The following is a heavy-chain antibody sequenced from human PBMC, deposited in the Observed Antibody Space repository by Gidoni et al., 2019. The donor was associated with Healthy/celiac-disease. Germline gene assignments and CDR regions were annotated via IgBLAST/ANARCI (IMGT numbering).Heavy chain of an antibody. J-gene: IGHJ3*02. CDR1: GFTFSSYS. CDR3: ARDASMITFGGVIAVLDAFDI. D-gene: IGHD3-16*02. Sequence: EVQLVESGGGLVKPGGSLRLSCAASGFTFSSYSMNWVRQAPGKGLEWVSSISSSSSYIYYADSVKGRFTISRDNAKNSRYLQMNSLRAEDTAVYYCARDASMITFGGVIAVLDAFDIWGQGTMVTVSS. CDR2: ISSSSSYI. V-gene: IGHV3-21*01.